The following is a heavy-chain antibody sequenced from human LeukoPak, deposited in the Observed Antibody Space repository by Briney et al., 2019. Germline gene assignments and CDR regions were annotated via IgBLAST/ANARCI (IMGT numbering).Heavy chain of an antibody. D-gene: IGHD1-26*01. J-gene: IGHJ3*02. V-gene: IGHV3-21*01. Sequence: PGGSLRLSCAASGFTFSSYSMNWVRQAPGKGLEWVSSISSSSSYIYYADSVKGRFTISRDNAKNSLYPQMNSLRAEDTAVYYCARFSGNDAFDIWGQGTMVTVSS. CDR2: ISSSSSYI. CDR3: ARFSGNDAFDI. CDR1: GFTFSSYS.